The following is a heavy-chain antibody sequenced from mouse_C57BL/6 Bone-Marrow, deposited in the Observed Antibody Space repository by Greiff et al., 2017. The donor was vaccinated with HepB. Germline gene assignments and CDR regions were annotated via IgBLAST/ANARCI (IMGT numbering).Heavy chain of an antibody. Sequence: QVQLQQPGAELVMPGASVKMSCKASGYTFTSYWMHWVKQRPGQGLEWIGEIDPSDSYTNYNQKFKGKSTLTVDKSSSTAYMQLSSLTSEDSAVYYCARRDFWGQGTTLTVSS. CDR3: ARRDF. V-gene: IGHV1-69*01. CDR2: IDPSDSYT. CDR1: GYTFTSYW. J-gene: IGHJ2*01.